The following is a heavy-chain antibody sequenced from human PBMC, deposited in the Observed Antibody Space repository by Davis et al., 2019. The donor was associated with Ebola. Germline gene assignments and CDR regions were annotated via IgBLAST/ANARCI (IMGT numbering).Heavy chain of an antibody. CDR3: ARLHAYSSSYGMDV. J-gene: IGHJ6*02. V-gene: IGHV5-51*01. CDR2: IYPGDSDT. D-gene: IGHD6-6*01. Sequence: GESLKISCKGSGYRFTSYWIAWVRQMPGKGLECMGIIYPGDSDTRYSPSFQGHVTISADMSISTAYLQWSSLKASDTAMYYCARLHAYSSSYGMDVWGQGATVSVSS. CDR1: GYRFTSYW.